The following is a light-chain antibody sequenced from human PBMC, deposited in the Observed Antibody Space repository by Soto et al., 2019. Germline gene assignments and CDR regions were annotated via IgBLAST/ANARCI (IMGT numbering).Light chain of an antibody. V-gene: IGKV3-20*01. CDR1: QSISSSY. CDR3: QRFCDSRRT. CDR2: ASS. J-gene: IGKJ1*01. Sequence: EIVLTQSPGTLSLSPGERATLSCRASQSISSSYLVWYQQKPGQAPRLLIYASSNRATGIPDRFSGSGSGTDFTLTISRLEPEDFAVYYCQRFCDSRRTFGQGTKVEVK.